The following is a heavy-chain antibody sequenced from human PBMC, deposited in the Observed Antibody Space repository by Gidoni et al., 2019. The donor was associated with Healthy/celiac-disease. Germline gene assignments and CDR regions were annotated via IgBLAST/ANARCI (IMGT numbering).Heavy chain of an antibody. J-gene: IGHJ6*02. Sequence: EVQLVESGGGLVQPGRSLRLSCAASGFTFDDYAMHWVRQAPGKGLEWVSGISWNSGSIGYADSVKGRFTISRDNAKNSPYLQMNSLRAEDTALYYCAKDIRTGPRPPNYYYYYGMDVWGQGTTVTVSS. CDR2: ISWNSGSI. CDR3: AKDIRTGPRPPNYYYYYGMDV. V-gene: IGHV3-9*01. CDR1: GFTFDDYA.